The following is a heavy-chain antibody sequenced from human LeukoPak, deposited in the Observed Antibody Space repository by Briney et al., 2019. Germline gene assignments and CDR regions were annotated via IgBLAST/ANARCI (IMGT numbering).Heavy chain of an antibody. J-gene: IGHJ1*01. D-gene: IGHD6-13*01. CDR3: AKGPGAAVGKRYIQH. Sequence: GGSLRLSCAASGFTFNDYAMHWVRQAPGKGLEWVSLISWDSGNTYYADSVKDRFTVSRDNSKNFLSLQMNSLRAEDTALYYCAKGPGAAVGKRYIQHWGQGTLVTVSS. CDR2: ISWDSGNT. CDR1: GFTFNDYA. V-gene: IGHV3-43D*03.